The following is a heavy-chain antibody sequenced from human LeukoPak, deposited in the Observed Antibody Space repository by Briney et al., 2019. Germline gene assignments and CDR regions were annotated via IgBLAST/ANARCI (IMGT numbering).Heavy chain of an antibody. V-gene: IGHV4-4*07. CDR1: GDSMNGYY. Sequence: PSETLSLTCSVSGDSMNGYYWIWIRQTAGKGLEWIGRLFTGGNAECNPSLKSRVTMSVETSKSQFSLKLTSVTAADTAISYCARGLRWDSGNDWGPEHWGQGVLVTVSS. J-gene: IGHJ4*02. CDR2: LFTGGNA. D-gene: IGHD5-12*01. CDR3: ARGLRWDSGNDWGPEH.